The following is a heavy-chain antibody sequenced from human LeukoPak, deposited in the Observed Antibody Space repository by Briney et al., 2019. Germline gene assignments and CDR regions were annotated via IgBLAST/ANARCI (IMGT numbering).Heavy chain of an antibody. D-gene: IGHD3-10*01. CDR3: ARSLRRGFGYNWFDP. Sequence: SETLSLTCAVYGGSFSGYYWSWIRQPPGKGLEWIGEINHSGSTNYNPSLKSRVTISVDTSKNQLSLKLSSVTAADTAVYYCARSLRRGFGYNWFDPWGQGTLVTVSS. CDR1: GGSFSGYY. J-gene: IGHJ5*02. CDR2: INHSGST. V-gene: IGHV4-34*01.